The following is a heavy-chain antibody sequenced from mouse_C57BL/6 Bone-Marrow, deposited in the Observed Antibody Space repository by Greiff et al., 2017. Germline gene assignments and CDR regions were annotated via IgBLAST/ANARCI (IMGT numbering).Heavy chain of an antibody. J-gene: IGHJ2*01. Sequence: EVQLQQSGPELVKPGASVKIPCKASGYTFTDYNMDWVKQSHGKSLEWIGDINPNNGGTIYNQKFKGKATLTVDKSSSTAYMERRSLTSEDTAVYYCARRGLDGSSFWYFDYWGQGTTLTVSS. CDR3: ARRGLDGSSFWYFDY. V-gene: IGHV1-18*01. CDR1: GYTFTDYN. CDR2: INPNNGGT. D-gene: IGHD1-1*01.